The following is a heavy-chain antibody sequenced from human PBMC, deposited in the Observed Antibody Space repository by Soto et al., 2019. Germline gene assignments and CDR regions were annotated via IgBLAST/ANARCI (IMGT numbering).Heavy chain of an antibody. CDR2: ISSSSSYI. J-gene: IGHJ6*03. Sequence: GGSLRLSCAASGFTFSSYSMNWVRQAPGKGLEWVSSISSSSSYIYYADSVKGRFTISRDNAKNSLYLQMNSLRAEDTAVYYCARDPYDYGDDDYYYYMDVWGKGTTVTVSS. CDR3: ARDPYDYGDDDYYYYMDV. V-gene: IGHV3-21*01. D-gene: IGHD4-17*01. CDR1: GFTFSSYS.